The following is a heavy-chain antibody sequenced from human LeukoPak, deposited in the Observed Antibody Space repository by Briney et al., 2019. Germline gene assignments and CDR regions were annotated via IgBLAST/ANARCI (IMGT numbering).Heavy chain of an antibody. J-gene: IGHJ4*02. CDR3: ARATTVAPPDY. D-gene: IGHD4-23*01. Sequence: GGSLRLSCAASGFTFSSYGMHWVRQAPGKGLEWVAAIWYDGSNKYYADSVKGRFTISRDNSKNTLYLQMNSLRAEDTAVYYCARATTVAPPDYWGQGTLVTVSS. CDR1: GFTFSSYG. CDR2: IWYDGSNK. V-gene: IGHV3-33*01.